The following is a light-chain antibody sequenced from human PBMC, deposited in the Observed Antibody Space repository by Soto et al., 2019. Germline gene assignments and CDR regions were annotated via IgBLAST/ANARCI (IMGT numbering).Light chain of an antibody. Sequence: EIVFAYSSGTLSLAAVERATLSCRASQSVSNNYLAWYQQKPGQAPRLLIYGASNRATGIPDRFSGSGSGTDFTLTISRLETEDFAVYYCQQYGSSGTFGQGTKVDIK. V-gene: IGKV3-20*01. CDR1: QSVSNNY. CDR2: GAS. J-gene: IGKJ1*01. CDR3: QQYGSSGT.